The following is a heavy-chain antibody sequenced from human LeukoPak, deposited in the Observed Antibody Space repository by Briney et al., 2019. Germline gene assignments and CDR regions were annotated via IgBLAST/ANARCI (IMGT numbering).Heavy chain of an antibody. J-gene: IGHJ4*02. D-gene: IGHD6-19*01. Sequence: GGSLRLSCAASGFTVSSNYMSWVRQAPGKGLEWVPVIYCGGSPSYADTVKGRFTISRDNSKNTLYLQMNSLRAEDTAVYYCAREIAVAGTDYWGQGTLVTVSS. CDR1: GFTVSSNY. CDR3: AREIAVAGTDY. CDR2: IYCGGSP. V-gene: IGHV3-66*02.